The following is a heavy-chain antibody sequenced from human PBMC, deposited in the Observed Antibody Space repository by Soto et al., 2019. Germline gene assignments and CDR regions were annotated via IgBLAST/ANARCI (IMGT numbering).Heavy chain of an antibody. V-gene: IGHV4-61*01. D-gene: IGHD3-9*01. CDR3: ARGGVSMDYDILTGYYGYYYYGMDV. CDR1: GGSVSSGSYY. CDR2: IYNSGST. J-gene: IGHJ6*02. Sequence: PSETLSLTCTVSGGSVSSGSYYWSWIRQPPGKGLEWIGYIYNSGSTNYNPSLKSRVTISVDTSKNQFSLKLSSVTAADPAVYYCARGGVSMDYDILTGYYGYYYYGMDVWGQGTTVTVSS.